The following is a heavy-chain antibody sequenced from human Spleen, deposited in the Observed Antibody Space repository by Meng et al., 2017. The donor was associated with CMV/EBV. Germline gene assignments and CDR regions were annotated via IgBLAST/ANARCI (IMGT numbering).Heavy chain of an antibody. Sequence: CAVSGGSISGGHWWIWVRQPPGKGLEWIGEIYHTGSTNYNPSLKSRLTMSVDKSKNQFSLKLNSVTAADTAVYFCARFHDFNWFDPWGQGTPVTVSS. D-gene: IGHD3-3*01. CDR3: ARFHDFNWFDP. V-gene: IGHV4-4*01. J-gene: IGHJ5*02. CDR1: GGSISGGHW. CDR2: IYHTGST.